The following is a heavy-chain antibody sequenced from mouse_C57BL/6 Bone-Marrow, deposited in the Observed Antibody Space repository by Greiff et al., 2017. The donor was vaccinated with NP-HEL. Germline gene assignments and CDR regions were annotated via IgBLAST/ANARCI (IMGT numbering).Heavy chain of an antibody. D-gene: IGHD1-1*01. V-gene: IGHV1-81*01. CDR3: ARGYYGGLYAMDY. J-gene: IGHJ4*01. CDR1: GYTFTSYG. Sequence: VQLQQSGAELARPGASVKLSCKASGYTFTSYGISWVKLRTGQGLAWSGECCPRSGNPYCNEKFKGKATLTADKSSSTAYMELRSLTSEDSAVYFCARGYYGGLYAMDYWGQGTSVTVSS. CDR2: CCPRSGNP.